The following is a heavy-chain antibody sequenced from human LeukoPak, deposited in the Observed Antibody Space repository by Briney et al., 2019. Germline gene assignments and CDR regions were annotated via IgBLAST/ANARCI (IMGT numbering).Heavy chain of an antibody. J-gene: IGHJ4*02. CDR1: GFTFSSYS. CDR2: ISSSSSTI. Sequence: PGGSLRLSCAASGFTFSSYSMNWVRQAPGKGLEWVSYISSSSSTIYYADSVKGRFTISRDNAKNSLYLQMNSLRAEDTAVYYCARDGSMVRGVPPPIDYWGQGTLVTVSS. CDR3: ARDGSMVRGVPPPIDY. D-gene: IGHD3-10*01. V-gene: IGHV3-48*04.